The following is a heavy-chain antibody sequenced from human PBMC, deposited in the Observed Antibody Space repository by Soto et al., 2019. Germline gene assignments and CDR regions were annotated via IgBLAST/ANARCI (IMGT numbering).Heavy chain of an antibody. J-gene: IGHJ4*02. Sequence: EVPLLESGGGLVQPGGSLRLSCAASGFTFSSYAMSWVRQAPGKGLEWVSAISGSGGSTYYADSVKGRFTISRDNSKNTLYLQMISVRAEDTAVYYCAKDPWFGEGLGNYWGQGTLVTVSS. V-gene: IGHV3-23*01. CDR3: AKDPWFGEGLGNY. D-gene: IGHD3-10*01. CDR2: ISGSGGST. CDR1: GFTFSSYA.